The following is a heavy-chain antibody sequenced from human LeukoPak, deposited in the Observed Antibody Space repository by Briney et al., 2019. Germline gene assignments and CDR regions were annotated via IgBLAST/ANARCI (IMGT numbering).Heavy chain of an antibody. V-gene: IGHV3-21*01. CDR1: GFTFSAYS. CDR2: ITSSSSST. J-gene: IGHJ3*02. CDR3: ARFETCQCDDVFDI. D-gene: IGHD3-9*01. Sequence: PGGSLRLSCAASGFTFSAYSMNWVRQAPGQGLEWVSSITSSSSSTYYADSVEGRFTISRDNAKNSLYLQMNILRAEDTAVYFCARFETCQCDDVFDIWGQGTMVTVSS.